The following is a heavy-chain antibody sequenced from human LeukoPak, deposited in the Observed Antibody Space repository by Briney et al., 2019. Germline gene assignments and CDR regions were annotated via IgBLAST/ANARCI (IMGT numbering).Heavy chain of an antibody. J-gene: IGHJ6*04. V-gene: IGHV3-7*03. Sequence: PGGSLRLSCAASGFTFSSYWMSWVRQAPGKGLEWVANIKQDGSEKYYVDSVKGRFTISRDNAKNSLYLQMNSLRAEDTAVYYCARGCSSCYPYYYYYGMDVWGKGTTVTVSS. CDR2: IKQDGSEK. CDR1: GFTFSSYW. CDR3: ARGCSSCYPYYYYYGMDV. D-gene: IGHD2-15*01.